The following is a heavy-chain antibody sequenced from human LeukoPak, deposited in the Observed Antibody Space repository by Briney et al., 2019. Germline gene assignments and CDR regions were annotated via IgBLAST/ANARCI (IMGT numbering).Heavy chain of an antibody. CDR1: GFTFSTYS. D-gene: IGHD2-21*01. J-gene: IGHJ4*02. Sequence: GGSLRLSCAASGFTFSTYSMNWVRQAPGKGLEWLSSISSGGMWIYYADSLKGRFTISRDNAKNSLYLQMNSLRAEDTAVYYCAKDRGFIPDYWGQGTLVTVSS. CDR3: AKDRGFIPDY. CDR2: ISSGGMWI. V-gene: IGHV3-21*04.